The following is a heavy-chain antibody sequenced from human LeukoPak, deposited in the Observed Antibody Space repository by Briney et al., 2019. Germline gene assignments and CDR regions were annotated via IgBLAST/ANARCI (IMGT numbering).Heavy chain of an antibody. CDR1: GGTFSSYA. CDR3: ARARAAGSYYYYYMDV. CDR2: IIPIFGTA. J-gene: IGHJ6*03. V-gene: IGHV1-69*13. D-gene: IGHD6-13*01. Sequence: GASVKVSCKASGGTFSSYAISWVRQAPGQGLEWMGGIIPIFGTANYAQKFQGRVTITADESTSTAYMELSSLRSEDTAVYYCARARAAGSYYYYYMDVWGKGTTVTVSS.